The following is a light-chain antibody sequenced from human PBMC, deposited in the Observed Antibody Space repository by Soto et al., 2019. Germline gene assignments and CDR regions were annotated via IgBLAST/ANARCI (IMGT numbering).Light chain of an antibody. CDR2: GAS. V-gene: IGKV3-20*01. CDR1: QSISSNY. Sequence: EIVLTQSPGTLSLSPGERATLSCQASQSISSNYLAWYQQKPGQAPRLLIYGASSRAPGIPDRFSGSGSGTTFTLTISRLEPEDFAVYYCQRYGRSPPITFGQGTRLEIK. CDR3: QRYGRSPPIT. J-gene: IGKJ5*01.